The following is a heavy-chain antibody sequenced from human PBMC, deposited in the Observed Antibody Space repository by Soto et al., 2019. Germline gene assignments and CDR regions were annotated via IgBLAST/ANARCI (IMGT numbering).Heavy chain of an antibody. CDR1: VGSVSSPESS. D-gene: IGHD4-17*01. J-gene: IGHJ5*02. CDR3: ARAGGDYRFGWFDP. V-gene: IGHV4-30-4*01. Sequence: PSETLCLTCTVSVGSVSSPESSWRWIRQSPGKGLEWIGYIYYSGSSDYNPSLKSRFTISLDTSKNQFYLKLNSVTAADTAVYYCARAGGDYRFGWFDPWGQGAMVTVSS. CDR2: IYYSGSS.